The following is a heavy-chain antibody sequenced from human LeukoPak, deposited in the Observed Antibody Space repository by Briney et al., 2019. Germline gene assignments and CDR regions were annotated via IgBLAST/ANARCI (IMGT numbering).Heavy chain of an antibody. Sequence: TGGSLRLSCTVSGFPVSINSMSWVRQAPGKGLEWVSFIYSGGNTHYSDSVKGRFTISRDNSKNTLYLQMNSLRAEDTAVYYCARADYCSSTSCYAGFGAFDIWGQGTMVTVSS. CDR2: IYSGGNT. CDR3: ARADYCSSTSCYAGFGAFDI. J-gene: IGHJ3*02. V-gene: IGHV3-66*01. D-gene: IGHD2-2*01. CDR1: GFPVSINS.